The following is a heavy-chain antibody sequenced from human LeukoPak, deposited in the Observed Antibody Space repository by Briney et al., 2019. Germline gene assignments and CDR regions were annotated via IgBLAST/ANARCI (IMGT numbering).Heavy chain of an antibody. CDR1: GFTLDDYA. D-gene: IGHD6-6*01. V-gene: IGHV3-9*01. Sequence: GGSLRLSCAASGFTLDDYAMHWVRQAPGKGLEWVSGISWNSGSIGYADSVKGRFTIPRDNAKNSLYLQMNSLRAEDTALYYCAKATTYSSSPPDDWGKGTTVTVSS. CDR3: AKATTYSSSPPDD. J-gene: IGHJ6*04. CDR2: ISWNSGSI.